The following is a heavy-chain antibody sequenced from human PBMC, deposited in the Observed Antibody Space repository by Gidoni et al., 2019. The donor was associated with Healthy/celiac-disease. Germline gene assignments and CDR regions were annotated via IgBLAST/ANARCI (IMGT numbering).Heavy chain of an antibody. J-gene: IGHJ4*02. CDR1: GFTFDDYA. Sequence: EVQLVESGGGLVQPGRSLRLSCAASGFTFDDYAMHWVRQAPGKGLEWVSGISWNSGSIGYADSVKGRFTISRDNAKNSLYLQMNSLRAEDTALYYCAKGTVLLWFGVPFDYWGQGTLVTVSS. V-gene: IGHV3-9*01. CDR2: ISWNSGSI. CDR3: AKGTVLLWFGVPFDY. D-gene: IGHD3-10*01.